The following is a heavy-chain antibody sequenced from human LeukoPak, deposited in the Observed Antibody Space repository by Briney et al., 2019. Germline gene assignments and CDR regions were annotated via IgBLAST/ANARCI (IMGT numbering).Heavy chain of an antibody. CDR2: NIPIFGTA. V-gene: IGHV1-69*05. Sequence: ASVKVSCKASGGTFSSYAISWVRQAPGQGLEWMGGNIPIFGTANYAQKFQGRVTITTDESTSTAYMELSSLRSEDTAVYYCARSYCSSTSCYLPIHYYYYYYMDVWGKGTTVTVSS. CDR3: ARSYCSSTSCYLPIHYYYYYYMDV. D-gene: IGHD2-2*01. J-gene: IGHJ6*03. CDR1: GGTFSSYA.